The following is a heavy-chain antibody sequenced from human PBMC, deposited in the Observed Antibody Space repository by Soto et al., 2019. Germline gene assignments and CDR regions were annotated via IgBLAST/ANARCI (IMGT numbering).Heavy chain of an antibody. CDR2: IYYSGST. CDR3: ARHVMESTGDYSNYVGWFDP. J-gene: IGHJ5*02. Sequence: QLQLQESGPGLVKPSETLSLTCTVSGGSISSSSYYWGWIRQPPGKGLEWIGSIYYSGSTYYNPSLKSRVTISVDTSKNQFSLKLSSVTAADTAVYYCARHVMESTGDYSNYVGWFDPWGQGTLVTVSS. CDR1: GGSISSSSYY. D-gene: IGHD4-4*01. V-gene: IGHV4-39*01.